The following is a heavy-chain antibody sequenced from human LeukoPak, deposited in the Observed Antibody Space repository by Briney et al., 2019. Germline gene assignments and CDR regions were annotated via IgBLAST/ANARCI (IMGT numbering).Heavy chain of an antibody. D-gene: IGHD2-2*01. Sequence: GGSLRLSCAASGFTFSSCAMSWVRQAPGKGLEWVSAISGSGGSTYYADSVKGRFTISRDNSKNTLYLQMNSLRAEDTAVYYCAKVITRYCSSTSCYGAFDYWGQGTLVTVSS. J-gene: IGHJ4*02. CDR2: ISGSGGST. V-gene: IGHV3-23*01. CDR1: GFTFSSCA. CDR3: AKVITRYCSSTSCYGAFDY.